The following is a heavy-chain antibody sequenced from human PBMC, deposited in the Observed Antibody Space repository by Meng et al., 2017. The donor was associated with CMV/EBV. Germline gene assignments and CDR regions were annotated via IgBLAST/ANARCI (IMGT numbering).Heavy chain of an antibody. CDR2: ISYDGSNK. CDR1: GFTFSSYS. V-gene: IGHV3-30*03. Sequence: GESLKISCAASGFTFSSYSMNWVRQAPGKGLEWVAVISYDGSNKYYADSVKGRFTISRDNSKNTLYLQMNSLRAEDTAVYYCAREREFVHYFDYWGQGTLVTVSS. D-gene: IGHD3-10*01. J-gene: IGHJ4*02. CDR3: AREREFVHYFDY.